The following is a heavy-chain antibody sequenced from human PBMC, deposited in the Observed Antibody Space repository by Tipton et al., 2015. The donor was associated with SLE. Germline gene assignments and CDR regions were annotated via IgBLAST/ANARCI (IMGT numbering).Heavy chain of an antibody. J-gene: IGHJ4*02. CDR1: GFTFSSYA. CDR2: IYSGGST. CDR3: AKGPLGSAVQGAPDY. D-gene: IGHD3-10*01. V-gene: IGHV3-23*03. Sequence: GSLRLSCAASGFTFSSYAMSWVRQAPGKGLEWVSVIYSGGSTYYADSVKGRFTISRDNSKNTLYLQMNSLRAEDTAVYYCAKGPLGSAVQGAPDYWGQGTLVTVSS.